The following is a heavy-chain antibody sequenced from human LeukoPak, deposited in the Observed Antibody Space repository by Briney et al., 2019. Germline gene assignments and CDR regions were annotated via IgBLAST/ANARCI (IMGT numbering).Heavy chain of an antibody. CDR2: INTNTGNP. D-gene: IGHD5-18*01. Sequence: GASVKVSCKASGGTFSSYAISWVRQAPGQGLEWMGWINTNTGNPTYAQGFTGRFAFSLDTSVSTAYLQISSLKAEDTAVYYCAREGGGRSYGDWGQGTLVTVSS. CDR1: GGTFSSYA. J-gene: IGHJ4*02. CDR3: AREGGGRSYGD. V-gene: IGHV7-4-1*02.